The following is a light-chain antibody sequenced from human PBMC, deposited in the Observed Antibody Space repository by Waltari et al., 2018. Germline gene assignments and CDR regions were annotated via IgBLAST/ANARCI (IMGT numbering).Light chain of an antibody. Sequence: EIVMTQSPATLSVSRGGSATVSCRASLSIDDSLAWYQQKPGQPPRPLNHGASTRDTGIPVRFSGSGSGTDFTLTITGLQSEDFAVYFCQQYNQWPLTFGRGTKVEIK. V-gene: IGKV3-15*01. CDR3: QQYNQWPLT. CDR2: GAS. CDR1: LSIDDS. J-gene: IGKJ4*01.